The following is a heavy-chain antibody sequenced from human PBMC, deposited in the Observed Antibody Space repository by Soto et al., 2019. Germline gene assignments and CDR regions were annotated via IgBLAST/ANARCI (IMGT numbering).Heavy chain of an antibody. CDR2: IWDDDK. CDR3: AHSRRLSGYEYYYYYYAMDV. V-gene: IGHV2-5*02. D-gene: IGHD5-12*01. CDR1: GFSLSTSGVG. J-gene: IGHJ6*02. Sequence: QITLKESGPTLVKPTQTLTLTCTFSGFSLSTSGVGVGWIRQPPGKALEWLALIWDDDKRYSPSLKSRLTITKDTSTNQVVLTMTNMDPVDTATYYCAHSRRLSGYEYYYYYYAMDVWGQGTTVTVSS.